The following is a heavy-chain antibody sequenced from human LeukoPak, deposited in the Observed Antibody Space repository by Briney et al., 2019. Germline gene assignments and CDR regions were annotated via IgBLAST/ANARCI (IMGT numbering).Heavy chain of an antibody. J-gene: IGHJ4*02. CDR1: GGSVSTSY. CDR3: ARDKHNACCTGGRCSPFYFDS. CDR2: IAYSVTT. Sequence: SETLSLTCTVSGGSVSTSYWSWIRQPPGKGPECIGYIAYSVTTNYNPSLKSRVTISLDTSKNQFSLNLTSVTAADTAMYYCARDKHNACCTGGRCSPFYFDSWGQGVLVTVSS. V-gene: IGHV4-59*02. D-gene: IGHD2-15*01.